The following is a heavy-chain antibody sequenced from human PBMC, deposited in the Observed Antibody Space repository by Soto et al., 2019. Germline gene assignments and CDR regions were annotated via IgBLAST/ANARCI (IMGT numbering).Heavy chain of an antibody. D-gene: IGHD2-8*01. Sequence: YLNLSCNGSGYSFTSYWIGWVRPMPGKGLEWMGIIYPGDSDARYSPSFQGQVTISADKSISTAYLQWSSLKASDTAMYYCARQGGAATVWYYGMDVWGQGTTVTVS. CDR2: IYPGDSDA. V-gene: IGHV5-51*01. CDR1: GYSFTSYW. CDR3: ARQGGAATVWYYGMDV. J-gene: IGHJ6*02.